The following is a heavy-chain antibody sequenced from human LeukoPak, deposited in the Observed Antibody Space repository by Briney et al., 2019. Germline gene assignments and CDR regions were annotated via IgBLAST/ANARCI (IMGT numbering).Heavy chain of an antibody. CDR3: ARTTLRPNNDIVVVPAYMDV. V-gene: IGHV1-24*01. CDR2: FDPEDGKT. CDR1: GYTLTELS. J-gene: IGHJ6*03. D-gene: IGHD2-2*01. Sequence: ASVKVSCKVSGYTLTELSMFWVRQAPGKGLEWMGSFDPEDGKTVYAQKFQGRVTITTDESTSTAYMELSSLRSEDTAVYYCARTTLRPNNDIVVVPAYMDVWGKGTTVTVSS.